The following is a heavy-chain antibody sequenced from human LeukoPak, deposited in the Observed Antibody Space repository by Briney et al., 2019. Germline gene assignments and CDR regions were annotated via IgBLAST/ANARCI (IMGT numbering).Heavy chain of an antibody. CDR1: EFTFSTYW. Sequence: GGSLRLSCAASEFTFSTYWMTWVRQAPGKGLEWVANINQDGSEKYYVDSVKGRFTISRDNTKNSLYLQVNSLRVEDTAVYHCATGTVGLTTRSYYYFMDVWGKGTTVTVSS. V-gene: IGHV3-7*01. D-gene: IGHD4/OR15-4a*01. CDR2: INQDGSEK. J-gene: IGHJ6*03. CDR3: ATGTVGLTTRSYYYFMDV.